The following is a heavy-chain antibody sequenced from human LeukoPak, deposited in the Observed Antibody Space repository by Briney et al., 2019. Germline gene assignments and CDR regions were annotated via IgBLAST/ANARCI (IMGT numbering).Heavy chain of an antibody. J-gene: IGHJ6*02. Sequence: ASVKVPCKASGYTFTGYYMHWVRQAPGQGLEWMGWINPNSGGTNYAQKFQGRVTMTRDTSISTAYMELSRLRSDDTAVYYCAKVGLPGYYYYGMDVWGQGTTVTVSS. CDR2: INPNSGGT. CDR3: AKVGLPGYYYYGMDV. CDR1: GYTFTGYY. V-gene: IGHV1-2*02.